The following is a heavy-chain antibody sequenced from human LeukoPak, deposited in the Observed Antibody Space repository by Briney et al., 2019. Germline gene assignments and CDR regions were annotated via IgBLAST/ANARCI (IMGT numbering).Heavy chain of an antibody. CDR3: ARLREIPVFGVVTKSTSYFDY. V-gene: IGHV3-30*03. D-gene: IGHD3-3*01. Sequence: PGGSLRLSCAASGFSFSNYGMNWVRQAPGKGLEWVAVISSDGSNEYYADSVKGRFTISRDISRNTLYLQMSSLRAEDTAVYYCARLREIPVFGVVTKSTSYFDYWGQGTLVTVSS. CDR2: ISSDGSNE. J-gene: IGHJ4*02. CDR1: GFSFSNYG.